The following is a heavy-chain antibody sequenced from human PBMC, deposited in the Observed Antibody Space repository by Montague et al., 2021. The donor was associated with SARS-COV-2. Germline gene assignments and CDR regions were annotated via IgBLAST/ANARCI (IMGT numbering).Heavy chain of an antibody. CDR3: ARLRRGTYYVSYDP. CDR2: IYYSATT. D-gene: IGHD1-26*01. J-gene: IGHJ5*02. V-gene: IGHV4-59*12. Sequence: SETLSLTCTVSGGSITNYYWTWIRQSPGRGLEWICYIYYSATTNYNPSLKSRVTMSIDTSKHQFSLSLSSVTAADSADYYCARLRRGTYYVSYDPWGQGALVSVSS. CDR1: GGSITNYY.